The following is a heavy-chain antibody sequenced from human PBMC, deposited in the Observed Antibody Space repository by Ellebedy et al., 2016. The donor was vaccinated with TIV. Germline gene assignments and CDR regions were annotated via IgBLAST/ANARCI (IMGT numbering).Heavy chain of an antibody. D-gene: IGHD6-13*01. Sequence: GESLKISCAASGFTFNNYAMSWVRQAPGKGLEWVSTISHTGSRTYYANSVKGRFTISRDNSKNTLYLQMNSLRAEDTAVYYCALSDGVRWGIAAAGRDYWGQGTLVTVSS. CDR2: ISHTGSRT. J-gene: IGHJ4*02. CDR1: GFTFNNYA. CDR3: ALSDGVRWGIAAAGRDY. V-gene: IGHV3-23*01.